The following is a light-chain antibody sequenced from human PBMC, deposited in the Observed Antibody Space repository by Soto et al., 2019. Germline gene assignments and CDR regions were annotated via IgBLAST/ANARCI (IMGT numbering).Light chain of an antibody. CDR1: QSVSSN. CDR2: GAS. V-gene: IGKV3-15*01. CDR3: QQYNKWPLT. Sequence: EIVLTQSPGTLSLSPGEGATLSCRASQSVSSNLAWYQQKPGQAPRLLIYGASTRATGIPVRFSGSASGTEFTLTISSLQSEDFTVYYCQQYNKWPLTFGQGTKVDIK. J-gene: IGKJ1*01.